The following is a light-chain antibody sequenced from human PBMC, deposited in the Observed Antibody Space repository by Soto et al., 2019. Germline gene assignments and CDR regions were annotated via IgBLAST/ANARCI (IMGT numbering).Light chain of an antibody. J-gene: IGKJ1*01. V-gene: IGKV3-20*01. Sequence: EFVLTQSPGTLSLSPGERATLSCRASQSVSGSYLAWYQQKPGQAPRLLIYGAFSRATGIPDRFSGSGSGTDFTLTINRLEPEDFAVYYCQQYGTSRTFGQGTKVEIK. CDR2: GAF. CDR1: QSVSGSY. CDR3: QQYGTSRT.